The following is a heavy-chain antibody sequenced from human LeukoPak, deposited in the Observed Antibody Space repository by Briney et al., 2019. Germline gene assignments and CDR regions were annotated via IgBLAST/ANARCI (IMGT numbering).Heavy chain of an antibody. V-gene: IGHV3-64D*06. CDR1: GFTFTSHV. D-gene: IGHD1-1*01. Sequence: GGSLRLSCSASGFTFTSHVMHWVRQAPGKGLQYVSGISMNVQTTYYAGSVKGKFTISRDSSKNTVYLQMNSLTAEDTAVYYCVREGLERRTNFDYWGQGTLVSVSS. CDR2: ISMNVQTT. CDR3: VREGLERRTNFDY. J-gene: IGHJ4*02.